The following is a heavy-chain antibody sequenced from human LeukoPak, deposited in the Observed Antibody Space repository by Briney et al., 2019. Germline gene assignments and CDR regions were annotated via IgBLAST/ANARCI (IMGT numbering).Heavy chain of an antibody. CDR2: IYSGGST. D-gene: IGHD5-18*01. CDR1: GFTVSSNY. CDR3: AGPRGYSYGLDY. V-gene: IGHV3-53*01. Sequence: GGSLRLSCAASGFTVSSNYMSGVRQAPGKGLEWVSVIYSGGSTYYADSVKGRFTISRDNSKNTLYLQMNSLRAEDTAVYYCAGPRGYSYGLDYWGQGPLVTVSS. J-gene: IGHJ4*02.